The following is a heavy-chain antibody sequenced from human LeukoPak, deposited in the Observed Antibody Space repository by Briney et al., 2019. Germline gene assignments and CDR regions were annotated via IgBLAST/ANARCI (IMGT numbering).Heavy chain of an antibody. Sequence: SETLSLTCTVSGGSISSYYWSWIRQPPGKGLEWIGYNYYSGSTNYNPSLKSRVTISVDTSKNQFSLKLSSVTAADTAVYYCARGSSFYSTYYYYYGMDVWGQGTTVTVSS. V-gene: IGHV4-59*12. J-gene: IGHJ6*02. CDR1: GGSISSYY. CDR3: ARGSSFYSTYYYYYGMDV. D-gene: IGHD6-13*01. CDR2: NYYSGST.